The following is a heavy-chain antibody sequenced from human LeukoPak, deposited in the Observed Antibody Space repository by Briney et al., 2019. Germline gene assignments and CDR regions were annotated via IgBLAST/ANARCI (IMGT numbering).Heavy chain of an antibody. CDR1: GFTFSSYA. Sequence: GGSLRLSCAATGFTFSSYAMHWVRQAPGKGLEWVAVISYDGSNKYYADSVKGRFTISRDNSKNTLYLQMNSLRAEDTAVYYCARDLRQWLVLGAFDIWGQGTMVTVSS. CDR2: ISYDGSNK. CDR3: ARDLRQWLVLGAFDI. J-gene: IGHJ3*02. D-gene: IGHD6-19*01. V-gene: IGHV3-30*01.